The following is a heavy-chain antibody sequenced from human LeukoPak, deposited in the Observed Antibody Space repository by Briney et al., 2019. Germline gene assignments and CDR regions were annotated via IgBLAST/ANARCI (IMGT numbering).Heavy chain of an antibody. D-gene: IGHD6-13*01. J-gene: IGHJ5*02. CDR2: IYYSGST. V-gene: IGHV4-61*01. Sequence: SETLSLTCTVSGGSISSSSYYWSWIRQPPGKGLEWIGYIYYSGSTNYNPSLKSRVTISVDTSKNQFSLKLSSVTAADTAVYYRARFIAAAGTGWFDPWGQGTLVTVSS. CDR1: GGSISSSSYY. CDR3: ARFIAAAGTGWFDP.